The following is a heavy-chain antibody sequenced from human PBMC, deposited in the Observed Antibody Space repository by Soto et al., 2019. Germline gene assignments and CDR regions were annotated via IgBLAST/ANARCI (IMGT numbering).Heavy chain of an antibody. J-gene: IGHJ6*03. D-gene: IGHD2-8*01. CDR3: AGGLALKVYASQFLRKGRDYYYYMDV. CDR2: MNPHSGNT. CDR1: GYTFTSYD. Sequence: QVQLVQSGAEVKKPGASVKVFCKASGYTFTSYDINWVREATGQGLEWMGRMNPHSGNTDYAQKFQGRVTLTRNTSISTAYRDLTNLRSEDTAVYYCAGGLALKVYASQFLRKGRDYYYYMDVWVKGTTVVGSS. V-gene: IGHV1-8*01.